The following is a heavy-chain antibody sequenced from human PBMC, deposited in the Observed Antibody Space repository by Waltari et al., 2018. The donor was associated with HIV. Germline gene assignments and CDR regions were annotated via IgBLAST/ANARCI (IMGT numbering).Heavy chain of an antibody. CDR3: ARDRGGSSSLVLDS. D-gene: IGHD6-6*01. V-gene: IGHV3-33*01. CDR2: IWYDGSNK. CDR1: GFPFKNYG. J-gene: IGHJ4*02. Sequence: QVQLVESGGGVVQPGRSLRLSCEASGFPFKNYGMHWVRQAPGKGLEWVAVIWYDGSNKYYADSVKGRFTISRDNSKNRLYLQMNSLRAEDTAVYYCARDRGGSSSLVLDSWGQGTLVTVSS.